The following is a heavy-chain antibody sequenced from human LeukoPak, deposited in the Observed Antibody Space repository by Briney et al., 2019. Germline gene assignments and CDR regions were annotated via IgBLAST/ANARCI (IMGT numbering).Heavy chain of an antibody. CDR1: GGSISSSNW. CDR3: ARAYSSSWYWNWFDP. Sequence: SETLSLTCAVSGGSISSSNWWSWIRQPPGKGLEWIGEIYHSGSTNYNPSLKSRATISVDKSKTQFSLKLSSVTAADTAVYYCARAYSSSWYWNWFDPWGQGTLVTVSS. CDR2: IYHSGST. J-gene: IGHJ5*02. D-gene: IGHD6-13*01. V-gene: IGHV4-4*02.